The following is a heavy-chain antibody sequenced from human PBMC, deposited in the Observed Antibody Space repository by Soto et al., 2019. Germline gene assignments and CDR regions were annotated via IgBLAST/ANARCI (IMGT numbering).Heavy chain of an antibody. V-gene: IGHV3-13*01. D-gene: IGHD1-26*01. CDR3: ARVIRELVSPYYYYYMDV. J-gene: IGHJ6*03. CDR2: IGTAGDT. Sequence: GGSLRLSCAASGFTFSSYDMHWVRQATGKGLEWVSAIGTAGDTYYPGSVKGRFTISRENAKNSLYLQMNSLRAGDTAVYYCARVIRELVSPYYYYYMDVWGKGTTVTVSS. CDR1: GFTFSSYD.